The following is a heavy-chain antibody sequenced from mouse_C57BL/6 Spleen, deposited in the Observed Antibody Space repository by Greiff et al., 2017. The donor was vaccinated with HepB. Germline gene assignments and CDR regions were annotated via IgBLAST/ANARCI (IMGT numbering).Heavy chain of an antibody. CDR1: GYAFSSSW. D-gene: IGHD2-3*01. V-gene: IGHV1-82*01. CDR2: IYPGDGDT. Sequence: VQLQQSGPELVKPGASVKISCKASGYAFSSSWMNWVKQRPGKGLEWIGRIYPGDGDTNYNGKFKGKATLTADKSSSTAYMQLSSLTSEDSAVYFCARAYDGLYFDYWGQGTTLTVSS. J-gene: IGHJ2*01. CDR3: ARAYDGLYFDY.